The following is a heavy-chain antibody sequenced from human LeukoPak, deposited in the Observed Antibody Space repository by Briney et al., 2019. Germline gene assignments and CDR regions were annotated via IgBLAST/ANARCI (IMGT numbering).Heavy chain of an antibody. CDR3: ARGDTSGKLITSYYDFWSGYYTGRYYYYGMDV. Sequence: ASVKVSCKASGYTFTSYDINWVRQATGQGLEWMGWMNPNSGNTGYAQKFQGRVTMTRNTSISTAYMELSSLRPEDTAVYYCARGDTSGKLITSYYDFWSGYYTGRYYYYGMDVWGQGTTVTVSS. J-gene: IGHJ6*02. D-gene: IGHD3-3*01. V-gene: IGHV1-8*01. CDR2: MNPNSGNT. CDR1: GYTFTSYD.